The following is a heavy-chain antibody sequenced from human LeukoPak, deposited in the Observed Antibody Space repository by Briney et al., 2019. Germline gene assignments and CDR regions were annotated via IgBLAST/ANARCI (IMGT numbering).Heavy chain of an antibody. J-gene: IGHJ3*02. CDR3: AGGTSSWYPFDAFDI. D-gene: IGHD6-13*01. V-gene: IGHV1-3*01. Sequence: KFQGRVTITRDTSASTAYMELSSLRPEDTAVYYCAGGTSSWYPFDAFDIWGQGTMVTVSS.